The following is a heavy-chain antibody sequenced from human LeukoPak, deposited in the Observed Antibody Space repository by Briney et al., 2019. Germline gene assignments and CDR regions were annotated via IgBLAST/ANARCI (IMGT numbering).Heavy chain of an antibody. D-gene: IGHD2-8*02. J-gene: IGHJ6*03. V-gene: IGHV4-59*01. CDR2: IYYSGST. CDR3: ARGWSTSYDYFYMDV. CDR1: GVSISSYY. Sequence: RASETLSLTCTVSGVSISSYYWTWIWQPPGKGLEWIGFIYYSGSTNYNPSLKSRVTISVDTSKNQFSLKLSSVTAADTAVYYCARGWSTSYDYFYMDVWGKGTTVTVSS.